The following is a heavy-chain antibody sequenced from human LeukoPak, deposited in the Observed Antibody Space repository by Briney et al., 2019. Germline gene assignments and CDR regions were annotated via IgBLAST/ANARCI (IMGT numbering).Heavy chain of an antibody. Sequence: GASVKVSCKASGYTFTGYNMHWVRQAPGQGLEWMGWINLNTGGTGYAQKFQGRVTMTRDTSISTAYMELSRLRSDVTAVYYCARLGSGSSGWYPWGQGTLVTVSS. J-gene: IGHJ4*02. CDR1: GYTFTGYN. CDR3: ARLGSGSSGWYP. D-gene: IGHD6-19*01. V-gene: IGHV1-2*02. CDR2: INLNTGGT.